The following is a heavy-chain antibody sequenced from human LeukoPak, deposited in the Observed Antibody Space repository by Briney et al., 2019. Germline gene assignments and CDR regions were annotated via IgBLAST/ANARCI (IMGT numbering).Heavy chain of an antibody. D-gene: IGHD3-16*01. Sequence: GGSLRLSCAASGFTFSSYEMNWVRQAPGKGLEWVSYISSSGSTIYYADSVKGRFTISRDNAKNSLYLQMNSLRAEDTAVYYCARVSQWGNAFHIWGQGTMVTVSS. J-gene: IGHJ3*02. CDR2: ISSSGSTI. V-gene: IGHV3-48*03. CDR1: GFTFSSYE. CDR3: ARVSQWGNAFHI.